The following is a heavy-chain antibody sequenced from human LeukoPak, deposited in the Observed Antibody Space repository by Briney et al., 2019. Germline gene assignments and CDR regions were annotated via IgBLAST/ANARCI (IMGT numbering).Heavy chain of an antibody. Sequence: GGSLRLSCEASGFIFSSYEMNWVRQAPEKGLEWVSSISSSSAYINYADSVKGRFTISRDNAKNSLYLQMNSLRAEDTAVYYCARVDYDVSTGYQNYFEFWGQGTLVTVSS. CDR2: ISSSSAYI. J-gene: IGHJ4*02. V-gene: IGHV3-21*01. CDR3: ARVDYDVSTGYQNYFEF. D-gene: IGHD3-9*01. CDR1: GFIFSSYE.